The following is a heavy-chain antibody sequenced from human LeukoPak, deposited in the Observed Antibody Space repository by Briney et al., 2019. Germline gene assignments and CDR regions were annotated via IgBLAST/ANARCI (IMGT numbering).Heavy chain of an antibody. D-gene: IGHD4-17*01. CDR1: GGSISSYY. CDR3: ARSGSVTNWFDS. V-gene: IGHV4-4*07. J-gene: IGHJ5*01. CDR2: IYSSGST. Sequence: PSETLPLTCTVSGGSISSYYWSWIRQSAGKGLEWIGRIYSSGSTNYNPSLKSRVTMSVDTSKNQFSLRLRSVTAADTAVYYCARSGSVTNWFDSWGQGTLVTVSS.